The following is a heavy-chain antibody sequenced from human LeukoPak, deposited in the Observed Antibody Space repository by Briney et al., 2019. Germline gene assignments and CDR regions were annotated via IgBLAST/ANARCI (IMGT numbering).Heavy chain of an antibody. V-gene: IGHV3-23*01. Sequence: GGSLRLSCAASGFTFSSYAMSWVRQAPGKGLEWVSSISGSASTTYYADSVKGRFAISRDNSKNTLYLQMTSLRAKDTAVYYCAKDQRFGDLDDYRGQGTLVTVSS. CDR1: GFTFSSYA. CDR3: AKDQRFGDLDDY. J-gene: IGHJ4*02. D-gene: IGHD3-10*01. CDR2: ISGSASTT.